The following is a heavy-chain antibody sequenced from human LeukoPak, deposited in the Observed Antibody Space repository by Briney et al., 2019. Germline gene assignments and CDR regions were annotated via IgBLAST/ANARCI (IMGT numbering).Heavy chain of an antibody. CDR2: INQEGGKK. Sequence: GGSLSLSCAASGFSFSTSWRNWPRPPPGRGLEWVANINQEGGKKVYVDSLRGGLTISRHNDRYSQYLAMNSLRVEDTAVYFCASDVNTLGYLADYWGQGTLVTVSS. D-gene: IGHD5-18*01. V-gene: IGHV3-7*01. J-gene: IGHJ4*02. CDR3: ASDVNTLGYLADY. CDR1: GFSFSTSW.